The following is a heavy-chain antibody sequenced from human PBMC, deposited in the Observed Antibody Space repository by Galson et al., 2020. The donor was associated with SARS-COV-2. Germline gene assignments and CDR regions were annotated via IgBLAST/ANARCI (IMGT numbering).Heavy chain of an antibody. CDR3: ASDGWEYYYYGRDV. Sequence: SETLSLTCTVSGGSISSSSYYWGWIRQPPGKGLEWIGSIYYSGSTYYNPSLKSRVTISVDTSKNQFSLKLSSVTAADTAVYYCASDGWEYYYYGRDVWGQGTTVTVSS. V-gene: IGHV4-39*07. D-gene: IGHD1-26*01. CDR2: IYYSGST. J-gene: IGHJ6*02. CDR1: GGSISSSSYY.